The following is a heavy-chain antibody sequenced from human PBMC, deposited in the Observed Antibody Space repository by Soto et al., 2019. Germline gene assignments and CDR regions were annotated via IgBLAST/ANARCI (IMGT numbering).Heavy chain of an antibody. CDR1: GGSISSYY. J-gene: IGHJ4*02. CDR2: IYYSGST. CDR3: AGSIAAAGNIVY. V-gene: IGHV4-59*01. D-gene: IGHD6-13*01. Sequence: SETLSLTCTVSGGSISSYYWSWIRQPPGKGLEWIGYIYYSGSTNYNPSLKSRVTISVDTSKNQFSLKLSSVTAAGTAVYYCAGSIAAAGNIVYWGQGTLVTVSS.